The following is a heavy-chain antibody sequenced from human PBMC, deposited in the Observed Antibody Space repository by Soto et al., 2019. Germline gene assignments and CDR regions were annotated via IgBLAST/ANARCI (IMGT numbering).Heavy chain of an antibody. CDR2: IYYSGST. J-gene: IGHJ5*02. V-gene: IGHV4-31*03. D-gene: IGHD2-15*01. CDR1: GGSISSGGYY. CDR3: ARDXIRYCSGGSCYSGWFDP. Sequence: QVQLQESGPGLVKPSQTLSLTCTVSGGSISSGGYYWSWIRQHPGKGLEWIGYIYYSGSTYYNPSLKSRVTISVDTSKNQFSLKLSSVTAADTAVYYCARDXIRYCSGGSCYSGWFDPWGQGTLVTVSS.